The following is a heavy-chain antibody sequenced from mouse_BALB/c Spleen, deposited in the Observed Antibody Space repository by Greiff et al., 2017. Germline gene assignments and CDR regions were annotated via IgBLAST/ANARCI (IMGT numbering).Heavy chain of an antibody. J-gene: IGHJ4*01. V-gene: IGHV5-17*02. CDR1: GFTFSSFG. Sequence: EVQREESGGGLVQPGGSRKFSCAASGFTFSSFGMHWVSQAPEKGLEWVAYISSGSSTTYYADTVKGRITISRDNPKNTLFLQMSSLWSEDTAMYYCARSAGYDPYAMDYWGQGTSVTVSS. D-gene: IGHD2-2*01. CDR3: ARSAGYDPYAMDY. CDR2: ISSGSSTT.